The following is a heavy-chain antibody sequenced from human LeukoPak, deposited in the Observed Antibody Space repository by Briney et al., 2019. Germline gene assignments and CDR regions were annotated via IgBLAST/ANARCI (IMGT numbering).Heavy chain of an antibody. CDR3: AKAVVVIAATRWFDP. Sequence: PGGSLRLSCAASGFTFSSYAMHWVRQAPGKGLEWVAVISYDGSNKYYADSVKGRFTISRDNSKNTLYLQMNSLRAEDTAVYYCAKAVVVIAATRWFDPWGQGTLVTVSS. V-gene: IGHV3-30-3*01. CDR1: GFTFSSYA. J-gene: IGHJ5*02. D-gene: IGHD2-15*01. CDR2: ISYDGSNK.